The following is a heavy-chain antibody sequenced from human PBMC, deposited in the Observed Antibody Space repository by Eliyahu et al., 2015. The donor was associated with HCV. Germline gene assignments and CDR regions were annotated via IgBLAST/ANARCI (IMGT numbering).Heavy chain of an antibody. Sequence: QLQLQESGPGLVKPSETLSLSCTVSGGSIRSNDYYWGWIRXPPGKGLEWIGTMHYTGNPQHXPXIDSRLTLSVDTSKNQLSLKLSSVTAADTAIYYCVRYSRGWYWGGEGMDVWGQGTTVAVSS. V-gene: IGHV4-39*01. J-gene: IGHJ6*02. CDR3: VRYSRGWYWGGEGMDV. CDR2: MHYTGNP. CDR1: GGSIRSNDYY. D-gene: IGHD6-19*01.